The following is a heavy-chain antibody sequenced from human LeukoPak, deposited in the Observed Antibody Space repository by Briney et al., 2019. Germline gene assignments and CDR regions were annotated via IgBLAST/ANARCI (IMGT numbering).Heavy chain of an antibody. J-gene: IGHJ1*01. D-gene: IGHD2-21*01. V-gene: IGHV1-69*13. CDR2: IMPIFGTA. CDR3: ARDLGAYCGGDCKPGYFQH. Sequence: SSVKVSYKASGGTFSSYAISWVRQAPGQGLEWMGGIMPIFGTANYAQKFQGRVTITADESTSTAYMELSSLRSEDTAVYYCARDLGAYCGGDCKPGYFQHWGQGTLVTVSS. CDR1: GGTFSSYA.